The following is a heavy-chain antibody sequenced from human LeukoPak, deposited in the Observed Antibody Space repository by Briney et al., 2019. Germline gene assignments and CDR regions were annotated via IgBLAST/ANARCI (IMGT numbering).Heavy chain of an antibody. CDR3: ARSPVLRYEEDLADH. D-gene: IGHD3-9*01. Sequence: PGGSLRLSCAASGFTFSSYSMNWVCQAPGKGLEWVSSISSSSSYIYYADSVKGRFTISRDNAKNSLYLQMNSLRAEDTAVYYCARSPVLRYEEDLADHWGQGILVTVSS. V-gene: IGHV3-21*01. CDR1: GFTFSSYS. CDR2: ISSSSSYI. J-gene: IGHJ4*02.